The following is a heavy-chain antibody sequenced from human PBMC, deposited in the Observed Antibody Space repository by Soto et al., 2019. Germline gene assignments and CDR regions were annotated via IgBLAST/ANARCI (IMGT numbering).Heavy chain of an antibody. CDR3: ARRVAVPGGHIDY. D-gene: IGHD2-8*02. CDR2: VYYTGST. Sequence: SVTLSLTCSVSGGSISGSYWSWFRQSPGKGLEWLGYVYYTGSTNYSPSLRSRVSISVDTSKSEFSLRLSSVTAADTAVYFWARRVAVPGGHIDYWGQGTQGTVSS. CDR1: GGSISGSY. V-gene: IGHV4-59*01. J-gene: IGHJ4*02.